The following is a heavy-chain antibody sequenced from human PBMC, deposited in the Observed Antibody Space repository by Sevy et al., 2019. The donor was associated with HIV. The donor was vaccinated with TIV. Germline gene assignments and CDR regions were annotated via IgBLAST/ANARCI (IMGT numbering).Heavy chain of an antibody. Sequence: SETLSLTCAVHGGSFSGYYWNWIRQPPGKGLEWIGEINHSGRTNYNPSLKSRVTISVDTSKNQFHLKLSSVTAADTAVYYCARSPPIVVVPGAPSWFDPWGQGTLVTVSS. V-gene: IGHV4-34*01. J-gene: IGHJ5*02. CDR3: ARSPPIVVVPGAPSWFDP. CDR1: GGSFSGYY. D-gene: IGHD2-2*01. CDR2: INHSGRT.